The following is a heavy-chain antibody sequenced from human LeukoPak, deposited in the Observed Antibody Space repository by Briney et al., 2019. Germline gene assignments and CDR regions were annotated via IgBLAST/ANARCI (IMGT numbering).Heavy chain of an antibody. CDR1: GYSLSSGYY. Sequence: PSETLSLTCAVSGYSLSSGYYWGWIRQPPGKGREWIGSIYHSGSTYYNPSLNSRDTISVDTSKNPFPLKLSSVTAADTAVYYCARRVVAPAAAWFDPWGQGTLVSVSS. D-gene: IGHD2-2*01. CDR3: ARRVVAPAAAWFDP. CDR2: IYHSGST. J-gene: IGHJ5*02. V-gene: IGHV4-38-2*01.